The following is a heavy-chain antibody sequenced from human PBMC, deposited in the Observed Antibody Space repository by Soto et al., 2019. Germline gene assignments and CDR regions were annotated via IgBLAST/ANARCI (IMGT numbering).Heavy chain of an antibody. V-gene: IGHV3-30-3*01. D-gene: IGHD3-22*01. CDR2: ISYDGSNK. J-gene: IGHJ4*02. CDR3: ARDYYDSSGYYYVGY. Sequence: GGSLRLSCAASGFTFSSYAMHWVRQAPGKGLEWVAVISYDGSNKYYADSVKGRFTISRDNSKNTLYLQMNSLRAEDTAVYYCARDYYDSSGYYYVGYWGQGTLVTAPQ. CDR1: GFTFSSYA.